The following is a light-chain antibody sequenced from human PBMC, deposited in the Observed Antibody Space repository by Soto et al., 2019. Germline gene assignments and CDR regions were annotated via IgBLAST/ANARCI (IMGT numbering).Light chain of an antibody. V-gene: IGKV3-20*01. J-gene: IGKJ1*01. CDR2: GAS. Sequence: VMTQSPATLSVTPGERATLSCRASQRVSSDVAWYQQKPGQAPRLLIYGASSRATGIPDRFSGSGSGTDFTLTISRLEPEDFAGYCCKQYDSPPRPFGQGTKVAIK. CDR1: QRVSSD. CDR3: KQYDSPPRP.